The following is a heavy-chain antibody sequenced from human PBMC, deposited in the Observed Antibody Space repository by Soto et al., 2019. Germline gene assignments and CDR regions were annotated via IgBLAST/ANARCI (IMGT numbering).Heavy chain of an antibody. CDR1: GGSISSSSYY. V-gene: IGHV4-39*01. Sequence: QLQLQESGPGLVKPSETLSLTCTVSGGSISSSSYYWGWIRQPPGKGLEWIGSIYYSGSTYYNPSLKSRVTISVDTSKNPSSLKLSSVTAADTAGYYCARRGSGSYSDYWGQGTLVTVSS. J-gene: IGHJ4*02. D-gene: IGHD3-10*01. CDR2: IYYSGST. CDR3: ARRGSGSYSDY.